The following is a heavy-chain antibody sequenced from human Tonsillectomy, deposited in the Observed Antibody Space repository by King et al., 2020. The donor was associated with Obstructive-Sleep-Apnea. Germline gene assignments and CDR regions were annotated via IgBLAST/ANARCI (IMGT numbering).Heavy chain of an antibody. D-gene: IGHD5-18*01. J-gene: IGHJ4*02. Sequence: VQLVESGGGLVQPGGSLRLSCAASGFTFSSFWMYWVRQTPGKGLVWVSRINRDGSTTTYADSVKGRFTISRDNAQNTLYLQMNSLRAEDPAVYFCARGGGSGSIDYWGQGTLVTVSS. CDR1: GFTFSSFW. CDR3: ARGGGSGSIDY. CDR2: INRDGSTT. V-gene: IGHV3-74*02.